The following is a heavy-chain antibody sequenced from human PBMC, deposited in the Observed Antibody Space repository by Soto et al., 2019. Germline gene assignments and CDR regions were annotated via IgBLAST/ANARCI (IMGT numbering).Heavy chain of an antibody. CDR1: GYMFTTYG. CDR3: ARTGGGMAARPLEY. D-gene: IGHD2-15*01. Sequence: QVQLVQSGGEVKKPGASVEVSCRTSGYMFTTYGISWVRQAPGQGLEWMAWISAYNGNKKYAQKFQGRVTMATDTSTSTVSMELRTLTFDDTGTYFCARTGGGMAARPLEYWGQGTLVTVSS. CDR2: ISAYNGNK. V-gene: IGHV1-18*04. J-gene: IGHJ4*02.